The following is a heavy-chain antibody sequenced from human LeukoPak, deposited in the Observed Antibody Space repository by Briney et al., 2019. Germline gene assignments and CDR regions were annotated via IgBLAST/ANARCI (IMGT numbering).Heavy chain of an antibody. CDR2: IIPIFGTA. CDR1: GGIFSSYG. Sequence: ASVKVSCKASGGIFSSYGISWVRQAPGQGLEWMGGIIPIFGTANYAEKFQGRVTITTDESTSTAYMELSSLRSEDTAVYYCARGYYYDSIFFHYFDYWGQGTLVTVSS. V-gene: IGHV1-69*05. J-gene: IGHJ4*02. CDR3: ARGYYYDSIFFHYFDY. D-gene: IGHD3-22*01.